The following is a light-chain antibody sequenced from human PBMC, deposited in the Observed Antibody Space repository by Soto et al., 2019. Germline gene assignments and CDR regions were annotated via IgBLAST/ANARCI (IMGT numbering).Light chain of an antibody. CDR3: SSYTSSSTYV. V-gene: IGLV2-14*01. CDR2: DVS. CDR1: SSDVGGYNC. J-gene: IGLJ1*01. Sequence: QSALTQPASVSGSPGQSITISCTGTSSDVGGYNCVSWYQQHPGKAPKHMIYDVSNRPSGVSNRCSGSKSGNTASLTISGLQAEDEADYYCSSYTSSSTYVFGTGTKLTVL.